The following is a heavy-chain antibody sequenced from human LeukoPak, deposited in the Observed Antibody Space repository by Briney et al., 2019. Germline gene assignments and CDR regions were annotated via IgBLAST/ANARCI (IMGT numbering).Heavy chain of an antibody. CDR3: ARETDRDDYKDLDY. Sequence: ASVKVSCKASGYTFTGYYMHWVRQAPGQGLEWMGWINANSGATNSAQKFQGRVTMTRDTSISTAYMELSRLRFDDTAVYYCARETDRDDYKDLDYWGQGTLVTVSS. V-gene: IGHV1-2*02. CDR1: GYTFTGYY. D-gene: IGHD5-24*01. CDR2: INANSGAT. J-gene: IGHJ4*02.